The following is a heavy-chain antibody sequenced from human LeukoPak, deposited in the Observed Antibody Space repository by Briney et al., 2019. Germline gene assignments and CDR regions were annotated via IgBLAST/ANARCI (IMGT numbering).Heavy chain of an antibody. V-gene: IGHV5-51*01. J-gene: IGHJ4*02. Sequence: GESLKISCKGSGYSFTSYWIGWVRQMPGKGLEWMGIIYPGDSDTRYSPSFQGQATISADKSISTAYLQWSSLKASDTAMYYCARLVGRDSSWYIFDYWGQGTLVTVSS. CDR1: GYSFTSYW. CDR3: ARLVGRDSSWYIFDY. D-gene: IGHD6-13*01. CDR2: IYPGDSDT.